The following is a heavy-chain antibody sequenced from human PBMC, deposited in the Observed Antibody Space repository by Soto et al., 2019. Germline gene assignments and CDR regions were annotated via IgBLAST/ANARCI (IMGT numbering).Heavy chain of an antibody. CDR3: ARGYSSFWSHDYWFDP. J-gene: IGHJ5*02. Sequence: SETLSLTCAISGGSFSANHWSWIRQSPGQGLEWIGEITLGGSTNYSPSLKSRVSISVDEGKKQFSLEMTSVTAADTAVYYCARGYSSFWSHDYWFDPWGQGILVTVSS. CDR2: ITLGGST. D-gene: IGHD3-22*01. V-gene: IGHV4-34*01. CDR1: GGSFSANH.